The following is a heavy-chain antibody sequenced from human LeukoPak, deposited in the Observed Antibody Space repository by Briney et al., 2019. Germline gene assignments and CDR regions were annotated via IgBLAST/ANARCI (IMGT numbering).Heavy chain of an antibody. J-gene: IGHJ6*03. CDR1: GGTFSSYA. V-gene: IGHV1-69*13. CDR3: ARGGYSSGWWRDYYYYYYMDV. Sequence: ASVKVSCPASGGTFSSYAISWVRQAPGQGLEWMGGIIPIFGTANYAQKVQGRVTITADESTSTAYMELNSLRAEDTAVYYCARGGYSSGWWRDYYYYYYMDVWGKGTTVTIPS. CDR2: IIPIFGTA. D-gene: IGHD6-19*01.